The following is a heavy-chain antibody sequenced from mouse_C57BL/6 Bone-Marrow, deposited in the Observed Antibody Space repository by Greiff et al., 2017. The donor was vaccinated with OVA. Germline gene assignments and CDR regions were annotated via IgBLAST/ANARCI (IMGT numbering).Heavy chain of an antibody. CDR2: IYPRSGNT. CDR1: GFTFTSYG. Sequence: QVQLQQSGAELARPGASVKLSCTASGFTFTSYGISWVQQSTGQGLEWIGEIYPRSGNTYYTEMFKGQATLTADKSSSTAYMELRSLTSEDSAVYFGAIWSFAYWGQGTLVTVAA. J-gene: IGHJ3*01. D-gene: IGHD1-1*02. V-gene: IGHV1-81*01. CDR3: AIWSFAY.